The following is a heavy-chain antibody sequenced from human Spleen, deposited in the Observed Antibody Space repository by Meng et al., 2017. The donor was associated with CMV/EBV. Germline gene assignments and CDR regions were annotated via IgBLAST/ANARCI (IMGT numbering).Heavy chain of an antibody. J-gene: IGHJ4*02. CDR3: ARDLHASGGFDS. CDR1: TDSFNDINFY. D-gene: IGHD6-19*01. Sequence: SETLSLTCTVSTDSFNDINFYWGWIRQPPGKGLEWIGNIYFTGNTCYNPSLKSRVTITVDTSKKQFSLKLKSVTAADTAVYYCARDLHASGGFDSWGQGTLVTVSS. V-gene: IGHV4-39*07. CDR2: IYFTGNT.